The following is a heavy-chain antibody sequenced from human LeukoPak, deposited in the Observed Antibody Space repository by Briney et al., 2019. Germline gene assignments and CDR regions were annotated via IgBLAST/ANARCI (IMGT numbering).Heavy chain of an antibody. J-gene: IGHJ3*02. Sequence: PSQTLSLTCAVSGCFLSSGSYSWTWMRQSPGNGLEWIGYIYHSGSTYYNPSLKSRVTISVDKSKNQFSLKLSSVTAADTAVYYCARASAIYDAFDIWGQVTMVTVSS. CDR2: IYHSGST. CDR3: ARASAIYDAFDI. D-gene: IGHD3-10*01. CDR1: GCFLSSGSYS. V-gene: IGHV4-30-2*06.